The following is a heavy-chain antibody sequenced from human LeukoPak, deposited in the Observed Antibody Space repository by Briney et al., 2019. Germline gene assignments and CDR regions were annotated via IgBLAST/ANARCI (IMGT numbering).Heavy chain of an antibody. V-gene: IGHV4-30-4*01. CDR2: IYHSGST. D-gene: IGHD6-13*01. CDR1: GGSISSGDYY. Sequence: SETLSLTCTVSGGSISSGDYYWSWIRQPPGKGLEWIGHIYHSGSTYYNPSLKSRVSISVDTSKNQFSLKLSSVTAADTAVYYCVGGALYSSTWYPGPWGQGTLVTVSS. J-gene: IGHJ5*02. CDR3: VGGALYSSTWYPGP.